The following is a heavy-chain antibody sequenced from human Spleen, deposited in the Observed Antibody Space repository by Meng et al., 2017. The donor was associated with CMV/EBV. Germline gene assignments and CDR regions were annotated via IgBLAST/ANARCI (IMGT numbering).Heavy chain of an antibody. CDR1: GFTFSNAW. V-gene: IGHV3-15*01. J-gene: IGHJ4*02. D-gene: IGHD2-15*01. CDR3: TTVGILLVVAATEGIDY. Sequence: GGSLRLSCAASGFTFSNAWMSWVRQAPGKGLEWVGRIKSKTDGGTTDYAAPVKGRFTISRDDSKNTLYLQMNRLKTEDTAVYYCTTVGILLVVAATEGIDYWGQGTLVTVSS. CDR2: IKSKTDGGTT.